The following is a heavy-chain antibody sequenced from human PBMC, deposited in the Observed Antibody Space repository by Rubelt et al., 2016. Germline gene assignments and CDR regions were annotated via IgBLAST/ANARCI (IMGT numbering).Heavy chain of an antibody. D-gene: IGHD3-3*01. CDR2: IYYSGST. J-gene: IGHJ5*02. CDR3: AITPSENDFWSGYFYFDP. Sequence: QVQLQESGPGLVKPSETLSLTCTVSGGSISNYHWSWIRQPPGKGLEWIGYIYYSGSTNYNPSLMSRVTMSVDTSKNQFSLRLSSVTAADTAVYYCAITPSENDFWSGYFYFDPWGQGTLVTVSS. CDR1: GGSISNYH. V-gene: IGHV4-59*01.